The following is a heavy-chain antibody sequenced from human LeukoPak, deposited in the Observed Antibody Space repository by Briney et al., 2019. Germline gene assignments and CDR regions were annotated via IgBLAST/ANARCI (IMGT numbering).Heavy chain of an antibody. V-gene: IGHV3-49*04. D-gene: IGHD5-12*01. Sequence: GGSLRLSCTASGFTFGDYAMSWVRQAPGKGLEWVGFIRSKAYGGTTEYAASVKGRFTISRDDSKSIAYLQMNSLKTEDTAVYYCTRDLRYSGYEYYGYWGQGTLATVSS. J-gene: IGHJ4*02. CDR2: IRSKAYGGTT. CDR1: GFTFGDYA. CDR3: TRDLRYSGYEYYGY.